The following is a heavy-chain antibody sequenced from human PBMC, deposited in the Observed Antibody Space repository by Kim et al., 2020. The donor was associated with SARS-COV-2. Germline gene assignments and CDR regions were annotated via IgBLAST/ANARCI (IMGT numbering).Heavy chain of an antibody. CDR1: GYTFTGYY. J-gene: IGHJ4*02. CDR2: INPNSGGT. Sequence: ASVKVSCKASGYTFTGYYMHWVRQAPGQGLEWMGRINPNSGGTNYAQKFQGRVTMTRDTSISTAYMELSRLRSDDTAVYYCARVAWATPDQPVDYWGQGTLVTVSS. D-gene: IGHD2-21*01. CDR3: ARVAWATPDQPVDY. V-gene: IGHV1-2*06.